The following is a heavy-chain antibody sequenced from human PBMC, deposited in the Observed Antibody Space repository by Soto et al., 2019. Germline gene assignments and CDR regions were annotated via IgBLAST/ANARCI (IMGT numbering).Heavy chain of an antibody. CDR3: AREKISGGSSWYGWGY. D-gene: IGHD6-13*01. Sequence: QVQLQESGPGLVKPSETLSLTCTVSGGSISGYYWSWIRQPPGKGLEWIGYIYSSGSTNYNPSLKGRVTISVDTSKNQFSLKLSSVTAADTATYYCAREKISGGSSWYGWGYWGQRTLVTVSA. J-gene: IGHJ4*02. V-gene: IGHV4-59*01. CDR2: IYSSGST. CDR1: GGSISGYY.